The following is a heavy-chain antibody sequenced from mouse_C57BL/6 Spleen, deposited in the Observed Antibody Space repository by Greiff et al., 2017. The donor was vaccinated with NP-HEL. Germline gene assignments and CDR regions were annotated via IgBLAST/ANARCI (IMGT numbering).Heavy chain of an antibody. Sequence: EVMLVESGGGLVKPGGSLKLSCAASGFTFSSYAMSWVRQTPEKRLEWVATISDGGSYTYYPDNVKGRFTISRDNAKNNLYLQMSHLKSEDTAMYYCARALFITTVVAYYFDYWGQGTTLTVSS. CDR1: GFTFSSYA. CDR2: ISDGGSYT. V-gene: IGHV5-4*03. J-gene: IGHJ2*01. CDR3: ARALFITTVVAYYFDY. D-gene: IGHD1-1*01.